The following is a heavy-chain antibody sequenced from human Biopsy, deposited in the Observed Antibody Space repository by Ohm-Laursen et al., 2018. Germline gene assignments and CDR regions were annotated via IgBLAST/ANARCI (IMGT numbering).Heavy chain of an antibody. CDR2: ISNSGNT. Sequence: GTLSLTCAVSGGSISSNYYYWGWIRQPPGKGLEWIGFISNSGNTNYNPSLKSRVTISADTSKNQFSLKLGSVTVADTAVFYCARRGSGGRSFDYWGQGSLVTVSS. J-gene: IGHJ4*02. V-gene: IGHV4-61*05. CDR1: GGSISSNYYY. D-gene: IGHD2-15*01. CDR3: ARRGSGGRSFDY.